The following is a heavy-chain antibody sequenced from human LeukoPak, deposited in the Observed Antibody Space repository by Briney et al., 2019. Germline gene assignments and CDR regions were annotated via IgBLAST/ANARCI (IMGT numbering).Heavy chain of an antibody. J-gene: IGHJ5*02. CDR1: GFIFSDSW. CDR3: ARGAVAKLSWFDP. D-gene: IGHD6-19*01. Sequence: GGSLRLSCVVSGFIFSDSWMSWVRQSPGRGLEWVANIKEDGSEENYVDSVRGRFTISRDNAKHSLYLQMNSLRAEDTAVYYCARGAVAKLSWFDPWGQGTLVTVSS. V-gene: IGHV3-7*01. CDR2: IKEDGSEE.